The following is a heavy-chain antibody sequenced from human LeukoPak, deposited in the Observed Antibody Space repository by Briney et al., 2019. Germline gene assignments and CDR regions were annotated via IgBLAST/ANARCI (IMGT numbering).Heavy chain of an antibody. CDR3: TTFYHEYSPY. V-gene: IGHV3-15*01. Sequence: PGGSLRLSCAASGFSFMNAWMIWVRQAPGKGLEWVGRIKSNADGGTPDYAAPARGRFTISRDDSKNTLYLQMNSLKTKDTAVYYCTTFYHEYSPYWGRGTLVTVSS. J-gene: IGHJ4*02. D-gene: IGHD2/OR15-2a*01. CDR2: IKSNADGGTP. CDR1: GFSFMNAW.